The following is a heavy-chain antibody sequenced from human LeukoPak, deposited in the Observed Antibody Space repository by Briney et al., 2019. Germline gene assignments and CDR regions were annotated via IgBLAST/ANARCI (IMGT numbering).Heavy chain of an antibody. D-gene: IGHD1-14*01. CDR1: GFTFSNYW. Sequence: GGSLRLSCAASGFTFSNYWIHWVRQAPGKGLVWVSRIDNAGSITTYADSVKGRFTISRDNSKNTVYLQMNSLRGEDTATYYCARHAFGSQYNPNDLWGQGTLVTVSS. V-gene: IGHV3-74*03. J-gene: IGHJ4*02. CDR3: ARHAFGSQYNPNDL. CDR2: IDNAGSIT.